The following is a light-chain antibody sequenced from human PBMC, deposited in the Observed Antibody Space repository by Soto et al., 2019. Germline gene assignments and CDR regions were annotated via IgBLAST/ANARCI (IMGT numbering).Light chain of an antibody. CDR3: SSYAGSYTLV. J-gene: IGLJ3*02. CDR2: DVT. V-gene: IGLV2-11*01. Sequence: QSALTQPRSVSGSPGQSVTISCAGTSSDVGDYDYVSWYQQHPGKAPKIMIYDVTKRPSGVPDRFSGSKSGSTASLTISGLQAEDEADYYCSSYAGSYTLVFGGGTKLTVL. CDR1: SSDVGDYDY.